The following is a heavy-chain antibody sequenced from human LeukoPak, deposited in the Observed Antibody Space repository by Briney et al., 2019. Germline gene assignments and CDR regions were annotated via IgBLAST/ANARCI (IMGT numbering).Heavy chain of an antibody. CDR2: ISSSSTI. V-gene: IGHV3-48*01. D-gene: IGHD6-6*01. CDR1: GFTFSSYS. Sequence: GGSLRLSCAASGFTFSSYSMNWVRQAPGKGLEWVSYISSSSTIYYADSVKGRFTISRDNAKNTLYLQMNSLRAEDTAVYFCAKVIAARPWFVGGNDYWGQGTLVTVSS. J-gene: IGHJ4*02. CDR3: AKVIAARPWFVGGNDY.